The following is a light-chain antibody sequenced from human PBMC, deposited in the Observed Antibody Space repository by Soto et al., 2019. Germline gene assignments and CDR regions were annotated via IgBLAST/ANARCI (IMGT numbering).Light chain of an antibody. J-gene: IGKJ3*01. CDR3: QQYNNWPPPFT. CDR1: QSVSSN. Sequence: EIVMTQSPATLSVSPGERATLSCRASQSVSSNLVWYQQKPGQAPRLLIYGASTRATGIPARFSGSGSGTEFTLTISSLQSEDFAVYYCQQYNNWPPPFTFGPGTKVDIK. V-gene: IGKV3-15*01. CDR2: GAS.